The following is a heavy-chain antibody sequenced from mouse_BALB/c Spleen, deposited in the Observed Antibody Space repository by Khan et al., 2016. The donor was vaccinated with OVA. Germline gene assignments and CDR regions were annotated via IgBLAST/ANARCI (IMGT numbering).Heavy chain of an antibody. D-gene: IGHD1-1*01. CDR3: ARRGLRVDFDY. CDR2: INPSTGYT. CDR1: GYTFINYW. V-gene: IGHV1-7*01. J-gene: IGHJ2*01. Sequence: VQLQQSGAELAKPGASVKMSCKASGYTFINYWIHWVKQRPGQGLEWIGYINPSTGYTEYNQNFKEKATLTADKSSSTAYIQLSSLTSEDSAVYYCARRGLRVDFDYWGQGTTLTVSS.